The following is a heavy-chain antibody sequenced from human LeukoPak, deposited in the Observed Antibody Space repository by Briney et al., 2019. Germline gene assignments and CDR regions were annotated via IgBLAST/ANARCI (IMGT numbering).Heavy chain of an antibody. Sequence: GGSLRLSCAASGFTFDDYGMSWVRQAPGKGLEWVSGINWNGGSTGYADSVKGRFTISRDNAKNSLYLQMNSLRAEDTALYYCAREPWDYYDSREVNYYYYMDVWGKGTTVTVSS. D-gene: IGHD3-22*01. CDR2: INWNGGST. V-gene: IGHV3-20*04. CDR3: AREPWDYYDSREVNYYYYMDV. J-gene: IGHJ6*03. CDR1: GFTFDDYG.